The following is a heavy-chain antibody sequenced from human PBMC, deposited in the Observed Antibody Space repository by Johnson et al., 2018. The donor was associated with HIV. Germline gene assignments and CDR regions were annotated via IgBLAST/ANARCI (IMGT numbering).Heavy chain of an antibody. CDR2: ISGSGGST. Sequence: VQLVESGGGVVQPGGSLRLSCAASGFTFSNYGMHWVRQAPGKGLEWVSGISGSGGSTYYADSVKGRFTISRDNSKNTLYLQMNSLRAEDTAVYYCAKWSISWTDAFDIWGQGTMVTVSS. V-gene: IGHV3-23*04. J-gene: IGHJ3*02. CDR1: GFTFSNYG. D-gene: IGHD6-13*01. CDR3: AKWSISWTDAFDI.